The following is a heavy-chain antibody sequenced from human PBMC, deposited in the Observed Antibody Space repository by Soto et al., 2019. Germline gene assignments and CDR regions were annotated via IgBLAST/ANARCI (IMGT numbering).Heavy chain of an antibody. V-gene: IGHV1-18*01. D-gene: IGHD3-9*01. CDR3: AGDKSPYYDILTGPIPNY. CDR2: ISAYNGNT. CDR1: GYTFTSYG. J-gene: IGHJ4*02. Sequence: GASVKVSCKASGYTFTSYGISWVRQAPGQGLEWMGWISAYNGNTNYAQKLQGRVTMTTDTSTSTAYMELRSLRSDDTAVCYCAGDKSPYYDILTGPIPNYWGQGTLVTVSS.